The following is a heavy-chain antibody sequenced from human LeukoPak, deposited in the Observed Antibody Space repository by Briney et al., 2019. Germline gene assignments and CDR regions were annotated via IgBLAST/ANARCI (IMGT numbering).Heavy chain of an antibody. J-gene: IGHJ4*02. V-gene: IGHV3-11*04. CDR1: GFTFSDYY. Sequence: PGGSLRLSCAASGFTFSDYYMSWIRQAPGKGLEWVSYISSSGSTIYYADSVKGRFTISRDNAKNSLYLQMNSLRAEDTAVYYCARDFGYCSSTSCYDYFDYRGQGTLVTVSS. D-gene: IGHD2-2*03. CDR2: ISSSGSTI. CDR3: ARDFGYCSSTSCYDYFDY.